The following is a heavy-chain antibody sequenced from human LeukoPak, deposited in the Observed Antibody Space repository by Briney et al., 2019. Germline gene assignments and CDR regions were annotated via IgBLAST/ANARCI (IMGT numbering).Heavy chain of an antibody. J-gene: IGHJ4*02. Sequence: GGSLRLSCAASGLTFTSYALSWVRQAPGKGLEWVSGITGSADITYYADSVKGRFTISRDNSKNTVYLQMNSLRAEDTAVYYCATGMRTKFDYWGQGTLVTVSS. V-gene: IGHV3-23*01. CDR2: ITGSADIT. CDR3: ATGMRTKFDY. CDR1: GLTFTSYA. D-gene: IGHD3-10*01.